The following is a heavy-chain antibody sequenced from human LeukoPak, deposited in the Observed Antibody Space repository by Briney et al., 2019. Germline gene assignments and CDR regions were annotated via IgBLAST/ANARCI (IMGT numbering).Heavy chain of an antibody. Sequence: GGSLRLSCAASGFTFDDYAMHWVRQAPGTGLEWVSLISWDGGSAYYADSVKGRFTISRDNSKNSLYLQMNSLRAEDTALYYCAKDMAAYYYSSGNIDYWGQGTLVTVSS. CDR1: GFTFDDYA. CDR3: AKDMAAYYYSSGNIDY. J-gene: IGHJ4*02. V-gene: IGHV3-43D*03. D-gene: IGHD3-10*01. CDR2: ISWDGGSA.